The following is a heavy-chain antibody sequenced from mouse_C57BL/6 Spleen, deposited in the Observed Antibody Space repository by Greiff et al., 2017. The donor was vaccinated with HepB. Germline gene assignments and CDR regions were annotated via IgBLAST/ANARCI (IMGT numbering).Heavy chain of an antibody. Sequence: EVQLQESGGGLVKPGGSLKLSCAASGFTFSSYAMSWVRQTPEKRLEWVATISDGGSYTYYPDNVKGRFTISRDNAKNNLYLQMSHLKSEDTAMYYCARDQENYGSSYDYWGQGTTLTVSS. V-gene: IGHV5-4*01. CDR3: ARDQENYGSSYDY. CDR1: GFTFSSYA. CDR2: ISDGGSYT. J-gene: IGHJ2*01. D-gene: IGHD1-1*01.